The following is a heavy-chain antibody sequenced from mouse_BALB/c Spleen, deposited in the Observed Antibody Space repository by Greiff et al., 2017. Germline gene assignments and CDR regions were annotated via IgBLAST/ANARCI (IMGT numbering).Heavy chain of an antibody. CDR2: ISSGGST. D-gene: IGHD2-14*01. CDR3: ARGEKVRTYFDY. CDR1: GFTFSSYA. Sequence: EVMLVESGGGLVKPGGSLKLSCAASGFTFSSYAMSWVRQTPEKRLEWVASISSGGSTYYPDSVKGRFTISRDNARNILYLQMSSLRSEDTAMYYCARGEKVRTYFDYWGQGTTLTVSS. V-gene: IGHV5-6-5*01. J-gene: IGHJ2*01.